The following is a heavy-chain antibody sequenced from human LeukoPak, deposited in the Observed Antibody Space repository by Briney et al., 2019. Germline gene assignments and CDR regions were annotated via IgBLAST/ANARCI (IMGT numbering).Heavy chain of an antibody. Sequence: GGSLRLSCAASGFTFDDYAMHWVRQAPGKGLEWVSGISWNSGSIGYADSVKGRFTISRDNAKNSLYLQMNSLRAEDTAVYYCARAFYSYGYYMDVWGKGTTVTVSS. CDR1: GFTFDDYA. CDR2: ISWNSGSI. D-gene: IGHD5-18*01. V-gene: IGHV3-9*01. CDR3: ARAFYSYGYYMDV. J-gene: IGHJ6*03.